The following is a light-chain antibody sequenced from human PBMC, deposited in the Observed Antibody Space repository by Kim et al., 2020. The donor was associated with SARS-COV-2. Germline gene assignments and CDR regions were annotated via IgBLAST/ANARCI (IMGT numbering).Light chain of an antibody. Sequence: SPGERATLFCRASQSVSSSYLAWYQQKPGQAPRLLIYSASSRAAGIPDRFSGSGSGTDFTLTISRLEPEDFALYHCQQYDNSLWTFGQGTKVDIK. CDR3: QQYDNSLWT. CDR1: QSVSSSY. J-gene: IGKJ1*01. V-gene: IGKV3-20*01. CDR2: SAS.